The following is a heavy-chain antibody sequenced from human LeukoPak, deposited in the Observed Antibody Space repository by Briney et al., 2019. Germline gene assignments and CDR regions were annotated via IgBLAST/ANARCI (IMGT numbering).Heavy chain of an antibody. Sequence: ASVKVSCKASGGTFDTYATNWVRPVPGQGLEWMGRIIPVIGEPDYSHKFQERVTITADKSATPAYMEVSRLRADDTAMYYCARVGESRLVSDAFDVWGQGTMDIVSS. V-gene: IGHV1-69*04. J-gene: IGHJ3*01. D-gene: IGHD3-16*01. CDR2: IIPVIGEP. CDR1: GGTFDTYA. CDR3: ARVGESRLVSDAFDV.